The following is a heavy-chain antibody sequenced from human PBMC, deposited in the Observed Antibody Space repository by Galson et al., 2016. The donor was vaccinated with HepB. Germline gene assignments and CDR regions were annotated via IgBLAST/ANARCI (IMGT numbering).Heavy chain of an antibody. V-gene: IGHV1-3*01. Sequence: CKASGYTFSNYAIHWIRQAPGQRLEWMGWINADNDDTKYSHDFQARVTISSDTSASTVYMELSSLRSEDTAVYYCARSSRAAMFAYFDFWGQGTPVTVSS. CDR2: INADNDDT. CDR3: ARSSRAAMFAYFDF. D-gene: IGHD2-2*01. J-gene: IGHJ4*02. CDR1: GYTFSNYA.